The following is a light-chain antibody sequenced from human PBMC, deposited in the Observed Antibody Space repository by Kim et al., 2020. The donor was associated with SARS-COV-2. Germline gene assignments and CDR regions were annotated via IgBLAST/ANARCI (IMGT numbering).Light chain of an antibody. J-gene: IGKJ3*01. CDR2: WAS. Sequence: DTINCKSSRSVLYSSNNKNYLAWYQQKPGQPPKLLIYWASTRESGVPDRFSGSGSGTDFTLTISSLQAEDVAVYYCQQYYNIPFTFGPGTKVDIK. V-gene: IGKV4-1*01. CDR1: RSVLYSSNNKNY. CDR3: QQYYNIPFT.